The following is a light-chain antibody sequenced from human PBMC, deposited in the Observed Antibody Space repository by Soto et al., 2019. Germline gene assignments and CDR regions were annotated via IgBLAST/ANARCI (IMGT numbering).Light chain of an antibody. Sequence: QAVVTQEPSLTVSPGGTVTLTCASSTGAVTSGYNANWFQQKPGQAPRSLIYSTSNKHSWTPARFSGSLLGGKAALTLSGVQPQDEGDYYCLLYYGGSQSHRVFGGGTKLTVL. J-gene: IGLJ3*02. V-gene: IGLV7-43*01. CDR2: STS. CDR1: TGAVTSGYN. CDR3: LLYYGGSQSHRV.